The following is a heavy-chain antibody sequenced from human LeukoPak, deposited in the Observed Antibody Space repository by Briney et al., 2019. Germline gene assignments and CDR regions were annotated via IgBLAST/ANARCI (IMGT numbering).Heavy chain of an antibody. CDR1: GGSISSGSYY. Sequence: SQTLSLTCTVSGGSISSGSYYWSWIRQPAGKGLEWIGRIYTSGSTNYNPSLKSRVTISVDTSKNQFSLKLSSVTAADTAVYYCAREKYGYRSYYHYYMDVWGKGTTVTVSS. CDR3: AREKYGYRSYYHYYMDV. CDR2: IYTSGST. D-gene: IGHD5-18*01. J-gene: IGHJ6*03. V-gene: IGHV4-61*02.